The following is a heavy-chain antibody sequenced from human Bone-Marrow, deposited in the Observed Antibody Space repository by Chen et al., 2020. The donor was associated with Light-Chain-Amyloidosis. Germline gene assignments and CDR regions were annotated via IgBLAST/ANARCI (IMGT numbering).Heavy chain of an antibody. J-gene: IGHJ4*02. CDR3: ARRRDGYNFDY. CDR2: IYPDDSDA. CDR1: GYTFHNYW. V-gene: IGHV5-51*01. Sequence: EVQLEHSGPEAKKPGESLKISCKGAGYTFHNYWIGWVRQMAGKGLEWMGVIYPDDSDARYRPSFGGQVTISADKSITTAYLQWRSLKASDTAMYYCARRRDGYNFDYWVQGTLVTVSS. D-gene: IGHD5-12*01.